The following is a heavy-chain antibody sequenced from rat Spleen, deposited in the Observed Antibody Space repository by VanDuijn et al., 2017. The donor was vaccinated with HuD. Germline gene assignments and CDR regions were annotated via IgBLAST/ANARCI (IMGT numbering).Heavy chain of an antibody. J-gene: IGHJ1*01. CDR1: GYSITSGYR. CDR2: IDSAGST. V-gene: IGHV3-3*01. Sequence: EVQLQESGPGLVKPSQSLSLTCSVTGYSITSGYRWNWIRKFPGNRLEWMGFIDSAGSTNCNPSLKSRISITGDTSKNQFFLQVNSIATEDTATYYCARGRWYFDFWGPGTMVTVSS. CDR3: ARGRWYFDF.